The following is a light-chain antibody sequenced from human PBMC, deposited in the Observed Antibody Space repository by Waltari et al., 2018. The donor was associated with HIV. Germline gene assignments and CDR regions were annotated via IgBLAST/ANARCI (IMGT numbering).Light chain of an antibody. J-gene: IGKJ4*01. CDR2: GAS. CDR1: QRVLYSSDNKNH. Sequence: IAMTQSPDSLAVSLGERATINCKSGQRVLYSSDNKNHVAWYQQKPGQPPKLLIYGASTRESGVPDRFSGSGSGTDFTLTINNLQAEDFAVYYCQQRSNWLTFGGGTKVEIK. V-gene: IGKV4-1*01. CDR3: QQRSNWLT.